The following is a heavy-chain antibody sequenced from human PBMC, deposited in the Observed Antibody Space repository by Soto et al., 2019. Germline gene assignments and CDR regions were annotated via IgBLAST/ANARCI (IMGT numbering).Heavy chain of an antibody. V-gene: IGHV4-30-2*01. CDR1: GGSISSGGYS. D-gene: IGHD3-3*01. Sequence: QLQLQESGSGLVKPSQTLSLSCAVSGGSISSGGYSGTWIRQPPGKGLKWIGYIYHSGSTYHPPSLQGRVTISVDRAKNQFSLKLSSVTAADTAVYYSARGPPFGRWGQRTLVTVSS. J-gene: IGHJ4*02. CDR3: ARGPPFGR. CDR2: IYHSGST.